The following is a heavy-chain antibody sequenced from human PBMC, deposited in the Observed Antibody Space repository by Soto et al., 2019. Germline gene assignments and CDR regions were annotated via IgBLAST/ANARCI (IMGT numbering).Heavy chain of an antibody. V-gene: IGHV1-18*01. J-gene: IGHJ4*02. CDR1: GYTFASHG. D-gene: IGHD2-2*01. Sequence: QVQLVQSGAEVKKPGASVKVSCKGSGYTFASHGISWVRQAPGQGLEWMGWIIADNSNRNYAEKFQGRVTMTTDTSTSTDYLEVRSLRSDDTAVYYCARDAWQQCPGDYWGQGTLVTVSS. CDR2: IIADNSNR. CDR3: ARDAWQQCPGDY.